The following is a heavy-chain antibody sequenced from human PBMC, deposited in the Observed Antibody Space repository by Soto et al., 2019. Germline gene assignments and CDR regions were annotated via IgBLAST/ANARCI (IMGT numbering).Heavy chain of an antibody. Sequence: ASVKVSCKASGYTFTSYYMHWVRQAPGQGLEWMGIINPSGGSTSYAQKFQGRVTMTRDTSTSTVYMELSSLRSEDTAVYYCATPYNWNASADGRNYYYGMDVWGQGTTVTVSS. D-gene: IGHD1-20*01. CDR3: ATPYNWNASADGRNYYYGMDV. CDR1: GYTFTSYY. V-gene: IGHV1-46*01. CDR2: INPSGGST. J-gene: IGHJ6*02.